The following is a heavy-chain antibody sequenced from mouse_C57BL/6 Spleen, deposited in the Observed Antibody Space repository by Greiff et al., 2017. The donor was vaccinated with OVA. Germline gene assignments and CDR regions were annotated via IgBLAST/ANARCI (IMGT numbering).Heavy chain of an antibody. CDR2: INYDGSST. V-gene: IGHV5-16*01. Sequence: EVQVVESEGGLVQPGSSMKLSCTASGFTFSDYYMAWVRQVPEKGLEWVANINYDGSSTYYLDSLKSRFIISRDNAKNILYLQMSSLKSEDTATYYCARVLYGPPDYWGQGTTLTVSS. D-gene: IGHD1-1*02. J-gene: IGHJ2*01. CDR3: ARVLYGPPDY. CDR1: GFTFSDYY.